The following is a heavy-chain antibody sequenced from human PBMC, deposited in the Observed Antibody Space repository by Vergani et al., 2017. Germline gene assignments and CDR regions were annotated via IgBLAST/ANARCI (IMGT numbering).Heavy chain of an antibody. CDR1: GGTFSSYA. CDR3: AXGPGSGSYYGYYYYYMDV. V-gene: IGHV1-69*01. Sequence: QVQLVQSGAEVKKPGSSVKVSCKASGGTFSSYAISWVRQAPGQGLEWMGGIIPIFGTANYAQKFQGRVTITADASTSTAYMELSSLRSEDTAVYYCAXGPGSGSYYGYYYYYMDVWGKGTTVTVSS. J-gene: IGHJ6*03. D-gene: IGHD3-10*01. CDR2: IIPIFGTA.